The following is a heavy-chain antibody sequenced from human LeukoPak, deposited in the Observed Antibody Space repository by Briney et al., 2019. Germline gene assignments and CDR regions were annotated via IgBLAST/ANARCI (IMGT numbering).Heavy chain of an antibody. CDR3: ANVKGPLGDGMDV. J-gene: IGHJ6*02. CDR2: IKQDGSEQ. Sequence: GGSLRLSCAASGFTFRNYWMNWVRQAPGKGLEWVANIKQDGSEQYYVDSVKGRFTISRDNAKNSLYLQMNSLRAEDTAVYYCANVKGPLGDGMDVWGQGTTVTVSS. V-gene: IGHV3-7*01. D-gene: IGHD3-16*01. CDR1: GFTFRNYW.